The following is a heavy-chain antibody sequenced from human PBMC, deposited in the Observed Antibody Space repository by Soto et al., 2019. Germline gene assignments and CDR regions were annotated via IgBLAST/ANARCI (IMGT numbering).Heavy chain of an antibody. V-gene: IGHV3-9*01. CDR2: ISWNSGSI. J-gene: IGHJ3*02. CDR3: AKDKEGDYGTNWAFDI. CDR1: GFTFDDYA. D-gene: IGHD4-17*01. Sequence: EVQLVESGGGLVQPGRSLRLSCAASGFTFDDYAMHWVRQAPGKGLEWVSGISWNSGSIGYADSVKGRFTISRDNAKNSLYLQMNSLRAEDTALYYCAKDKEGDYGTNWAFDIWGHGTMVTVSS.